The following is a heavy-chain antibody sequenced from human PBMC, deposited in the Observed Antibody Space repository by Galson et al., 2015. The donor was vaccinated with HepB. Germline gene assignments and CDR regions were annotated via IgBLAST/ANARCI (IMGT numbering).Heavy chain of an antibody. CDR1: GASIGTYY. D-gene: IGHD5-18*01. CDR2: IYTSGST. Sequence: SETLSLTCTVSGASIGTYYWSWIRQPAGKGLEWIGRIYTSGSTNYNPSLRSRVTMSVDTSKNQFSLNLRSMTAADTAVYYCVRDGGGYSYGYGPFYYWGQGILVTVSS. V-gene: IGHV4-4*07. J-gene: IGHJ4*02. CDR3: VRDGGGYSYGYGPFYY.